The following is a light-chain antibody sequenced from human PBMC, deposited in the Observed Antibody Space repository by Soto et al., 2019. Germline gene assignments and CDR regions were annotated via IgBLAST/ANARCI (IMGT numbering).Light chain of an antibody. J-gene: IGKJ5*01. CDR3: QHYKSYSEA. CDR2: KAS. Sequence: DIQMTQSPSTLSGSVGDRVTITCRASQTISSWLAWYQQKPGKAAKLLIYKASTLKSGVPSRFSGSGSGTEFTLTISSLQPDDFATYDGQHYKSYSEAVGQGTRLEIK. V-gene: IGKV1-5*03. CDR1: QTISSW.